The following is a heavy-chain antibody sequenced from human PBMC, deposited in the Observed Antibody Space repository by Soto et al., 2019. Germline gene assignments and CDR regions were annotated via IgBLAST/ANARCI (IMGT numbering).Heavy chain of an antibody. CDR3: ARVQLRDSSGYYLDY. Sequence: QVQLVQSGAEVKKPGASVKVSCKASGYTFTSYGISWVRQAPGQGLEWMGWISAYNGNTNYAQKIQGRVTITTDTTTSTASMELRSMISDETAVYYCARVQLRDSSGYYLDYWGQGTLVTVSS. D-gene: IGHD3-22*01. J-gene: IGHJ4*02. CDR1: GYTFTSYG. V-gene: IGHV1-18*01. CDR2: ISAYNGNT.